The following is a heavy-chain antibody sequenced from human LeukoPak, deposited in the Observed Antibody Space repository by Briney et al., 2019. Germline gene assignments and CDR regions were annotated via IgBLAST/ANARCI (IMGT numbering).Heavy chain of an antibody. CDR3: AKWDSSSWYVGFGY. V-gene: IGHV3-30*02. D-gene: IGHD6-13*01. Sequence: GGSLRLSCAASGFTFSSYGMHWVRQAPGKGLEWVAFIRYDGSNKYYADSVKGRFTISRDNSKNTLYLQMNSLRAEDTAVYYCAKWDSSSWYVGFGYWGQGTLVTVSS. CDR1: GFTFSSYG. CDR2: IRYDGSNK. J-gene: IGHJ4*02.